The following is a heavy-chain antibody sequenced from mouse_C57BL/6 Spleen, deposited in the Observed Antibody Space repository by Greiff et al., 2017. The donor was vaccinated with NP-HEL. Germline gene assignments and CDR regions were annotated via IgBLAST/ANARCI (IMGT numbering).Heavy chain of an antibody. CDR1: GFSLTSYG. J-gene: IGHJ1*03. Sequence: QVQLQQSGPGLVAPSQSLSITCTVSGFSLTSYGVSWVRQPPGKGLEWLGVIWGDGSTHYHSALISRLSISKDNSKSQVFLKLNSLQADDTATYYCAKKIGGLRYFDVWGTGTTVTVAS. CDR3: AKKIGGLRYFDV. CDR2: IWGDGST. V-gene: IGHV2-3*01. D-gene: IGHD2-14*01.